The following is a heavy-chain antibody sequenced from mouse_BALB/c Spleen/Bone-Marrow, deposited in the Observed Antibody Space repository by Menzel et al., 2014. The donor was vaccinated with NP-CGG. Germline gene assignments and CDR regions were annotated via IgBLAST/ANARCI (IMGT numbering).Heavy chain of an antibody. CDR2: ISYSGST. CDR1: GYSITRDYA. V-gene: IGHV3-2*02. D-gene: IGHD2-4*01. CDR3: ARSSSYDYDVGFAY. Sequence: VQLKQLGPGLVKPSQSLSLTCIVTGYSITRDYAWNWIRQFPGNKLEWMGYISYSGSTTYNPSLESRISITRDTSKNQFLLQLNSVTTEDTATYYCARSSSYDYDVGFAYWGQGTLVTVSA. J-gene: IGHJ3*01.